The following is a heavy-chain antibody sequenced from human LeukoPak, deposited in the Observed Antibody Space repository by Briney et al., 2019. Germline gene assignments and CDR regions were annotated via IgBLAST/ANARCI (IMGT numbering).Heavy chain of an antibody. J-gene: IGHJ4*02. V-gene: IGHV3-21*01. CDR2: ISSSSSYI. Sequence: GGSLRLSCAASGFTFSSYSMNWVRQVPGKGLEWVSSISSSSSYIYYADSVKGRFTISRDNAKNSLYLQMNSLRAEDTAVYYCARDRDDTAFDYWGQGTLVTVSS. CDR1: GFTFSSYS. CDR3: ARDRDDTAFDY. D-gene: IGHD3-9*01.